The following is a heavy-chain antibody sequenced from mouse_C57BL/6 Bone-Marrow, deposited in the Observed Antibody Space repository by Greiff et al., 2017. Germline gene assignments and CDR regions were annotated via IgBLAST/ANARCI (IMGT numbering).Heavy chain of an antibody. Sequence: EVKVVESGGDLVKPGGSLKLSCAASGFTFSSYGMSCVRQTPDKRLEWVATISSGGSYTYYPDSVKGRFTISRDNAKNTLYLQMSSLKSEDTAMYYCARGGVWYFDVWGTGTTVTVSS. CDR1: GFTFSSYG. V-gene: IGHV5-6*01. J-gene: IGHJ1*03. CDR3: ARGGVWYFDV. CDR2: ISSGGSYT.